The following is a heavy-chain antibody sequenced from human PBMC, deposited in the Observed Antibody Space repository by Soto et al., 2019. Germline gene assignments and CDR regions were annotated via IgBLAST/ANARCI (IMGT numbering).Heavy chain of an antibody. Sequence: SETLSLTCTVSSGSISSDYWSWIRQPPGKGLEWIGYIYYSGSTNYNPSLKSRVTISVDTSKKQFSLELSSVTAADTAVYYCARLRAGVHYDYWGQGTLVTVSS. J-gene: IGHJ4*02. V-gene: IGHV4-59*08. D-gene: IGHD3-10*01. CDR2: IYYSGST. CDR1: SGSISSDY. CDR3: ARLRAGVHYDY.